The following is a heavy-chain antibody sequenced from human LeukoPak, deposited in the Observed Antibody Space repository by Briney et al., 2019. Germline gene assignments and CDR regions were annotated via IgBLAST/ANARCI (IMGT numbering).Heavy chain of an antibody. J-gene: IGHJ4*02. D-gene: IGHD1-26*01. CDR3: ARGSVGPDC. V-gene: IGHV3-74*01. CDR2: INTDGTST. CDR1: GFTFSNYW. Sequence: GGSLRLSCAASGFTFSNYWMHWVRQAPGKELEWVSRINTDGTSTIYADSVRGRFTISRDNAKNTVYLQMNSLRAEDTAVYYCARGSVGPDCWGQGILVTVSS.